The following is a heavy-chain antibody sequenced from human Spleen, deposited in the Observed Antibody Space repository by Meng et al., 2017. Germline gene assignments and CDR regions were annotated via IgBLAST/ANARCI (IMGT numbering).Heavy chain of an antibody. CDR2: ISGSGGST. CDR3: AKDLNWAEWLTYYYYGMDV. D-gene: IGHD3-3*01. J-gene: IGHJ6*02. V-gene: IGHV3-23*01. Sequence: GESLKISCAASGFTFSSYAMSWVRQAPGKGLEWVSAISGSGGSTYYADSVKGRFTISRDNSKNTLYLQMNSLRAEDTAVYYCAKDLNWAEWLTYYYYGMDVWGQGTTVTVSS. CDR1: GFTFSSYA.